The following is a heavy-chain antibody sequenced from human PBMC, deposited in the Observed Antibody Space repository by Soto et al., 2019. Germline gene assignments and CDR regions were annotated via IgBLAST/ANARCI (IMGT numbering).Heavy chain of an antibody. CDR1: GGSFSGYY. Sequence: PSDTLSLTCAVYGGSFSGYYWSWIRQPPGKGLEWIGEINHSGSTNYNPSLKSRVTISVDTSKNQFSLKLSSVTAADTAVYYCARVSGSYDLNLDYWGQGTLVTGSS. D-gene: IGHD1-26*01. V-gene: IGHV4-34*01. CDR3: ARVSGSYDLNLDY. J-gene: IGHJ4*02. CDR2: INHSGST.